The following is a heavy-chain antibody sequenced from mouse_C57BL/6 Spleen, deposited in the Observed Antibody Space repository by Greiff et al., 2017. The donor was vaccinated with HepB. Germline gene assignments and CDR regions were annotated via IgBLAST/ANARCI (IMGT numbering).Heavy chain of an antibody. Sequence: VQLQESGPELVKPGASVKLSCKASGYTFTSYDINWVKQRPGQGLEWIGWIYPRDGSTKYNEKFKGKATLTVDTSSSTAYMELHSLTSEDSAVYFCAIYYDVAYWGQGTLVTVSA. CDR2: IYPRDGST. J-gene: IGHJ3*01. D-gene: IGHD2-4*01. CDR3: AIYYDVAY. CDR1: GYTFTSYD. V-gene: IGHV1-85*01.